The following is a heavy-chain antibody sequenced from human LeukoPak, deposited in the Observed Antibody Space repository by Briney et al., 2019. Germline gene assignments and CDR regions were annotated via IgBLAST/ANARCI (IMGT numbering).Heavy chain of an antibody. V-gene: IGHV1-18*01. CDR1: GYTFTSYG. Sequence: ASVNVSCKASGYTFTSYGISWVRQAPGQGLEWMGWISAYNGNTSYAQKLQGRVTMTTDTSTSTAYMELRSLRSDDTAVYYCARDLSVVPAAMPVVDYYGMDVWGQGTTVTVSS. D-gene: IGHD2-2*01. J-gene: IGHJ6*02. CDR2: ISAYNGNT. CDR3: ARDLSVVPAAMPVVDYYGMDV.